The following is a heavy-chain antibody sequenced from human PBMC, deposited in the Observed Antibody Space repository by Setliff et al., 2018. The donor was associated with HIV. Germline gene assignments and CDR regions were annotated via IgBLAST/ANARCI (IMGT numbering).Heavy chain of an antibody. J-gene: IGHJ3*02. Sequence: SETLSLTCAVSGYSISIGYYWGWIRQPPGKGLEWIGNIYHSGSTYYNPSLKSRVTISVDTSKNRFSLTLSSVTAADTAVYYCARSDIVVVVAAKGGAFDIWGQGTMVTV. D-gene: IGHD2-15*01. CDR3: ARSDIVVVVAAKGGAFDI. CDR2: IYHSGST. CDR1: GYSISIGYY. V-gene: IGHV4-38-2*01.